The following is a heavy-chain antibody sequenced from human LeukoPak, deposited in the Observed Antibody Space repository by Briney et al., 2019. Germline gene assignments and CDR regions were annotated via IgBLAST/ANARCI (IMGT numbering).Heavy chain of an antibody. J-gene: IGHJ4*02. Sequence: PSGTLSLTCDVSGGSITQTNYWTWVRQPPGKGLEWIGEVNLQGGTNYNPSLLRRVAISVDTSANHVSLQMTSVTAADTAVYYCARGGDRYGYAVLFDFWGQGSLVTVSS. CDR3: ARGGDRYGYAVLFDF. CDR2: VNLQGGT. CDR1: GGSITQTNY. V-gene: IGHV4-4*02. D-gene: IGHD2-21*02.